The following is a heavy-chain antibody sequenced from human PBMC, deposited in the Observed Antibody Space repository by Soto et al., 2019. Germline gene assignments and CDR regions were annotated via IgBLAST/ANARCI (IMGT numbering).Heavy chain of an antibody. V-gene: IGHV1-3*01. CDR2: INAGNGNT. CDR3: GAAAGTFGGSSLAV. Sequence: ASVKVSCKASGYTFTSYAMHWVRQAPGERLEWMGWINAGNGNTKYSQKFQGRVTVTRDTSASTAYMELSSLRSEDTAVYYCGAAAGTFGGSSLAVWGQGTLVTVSS. CDR1: GYTFTSYA. D-gene: IGHD6-13*01. J-gene: IGHJ4*02.